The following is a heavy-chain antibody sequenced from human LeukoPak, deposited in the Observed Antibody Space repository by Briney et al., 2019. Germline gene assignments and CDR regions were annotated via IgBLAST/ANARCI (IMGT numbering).Heavy chain of an antibody. CDR1: GFTFSDYY. CDR3: AGGTGFIIKD. Sequence: TGGSLRLSCAASGFTFSDYYMSWIRQAPGKGLEWVSYISSSGSTIYYADSVKGRFTISRDNAKNSLYLQMNNLRVEDTAMYYCAGGTGFIIKDWGQGTLVTVSS. D-gene: IGHD3-9*01. J-gene: IGHJ4*02. V-gene: IGHV3-11*01. CDR2: ISSSGSTI.